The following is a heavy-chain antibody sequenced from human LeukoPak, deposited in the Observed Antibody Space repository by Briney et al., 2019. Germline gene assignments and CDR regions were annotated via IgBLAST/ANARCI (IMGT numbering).Heavy chain of an antibody. J-gene: IGHJ4*02. Sequence: SETLSLTCTVSGGSISSGSYYWSWIRQPAGKGLGWIGRIYTSGSTNYNPSLKSRVTISVDTSKNQFSLKLSSVTAADTAVYYCARERGDYYDSSGYQEPFDYWGQGTLVTVSS. V-gene: IGHV4-61*02. CDR2: IYTSGST. CDR3: ARERGDYYDSSGYQEPFDY. CDR1: GGSISSGSYY. D-gene: IGHD3-22*01.